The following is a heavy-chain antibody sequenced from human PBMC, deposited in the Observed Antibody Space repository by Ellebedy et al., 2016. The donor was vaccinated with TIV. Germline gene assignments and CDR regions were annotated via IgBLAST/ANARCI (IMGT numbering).Heavy chain of an antibody. CDR1: GGSIRTTGHY. CDR3: ARLEPAYYYAIDV. J-gene: IGHJ6*02. V-gene: IGHV4-39*01. CDR2: ILYSGST. Sequence: MPSETLSLTCTVSGGSIRTTGHYWGWIRQPPGKGLEWIGSILYSGSTYYSPSLQSRVTISVDTSTNQFSLKMSSVTAADTAVYYFARLEPAYYYAIDVWGQGTTVTVSS. D-gene: IGHD1-26*01.